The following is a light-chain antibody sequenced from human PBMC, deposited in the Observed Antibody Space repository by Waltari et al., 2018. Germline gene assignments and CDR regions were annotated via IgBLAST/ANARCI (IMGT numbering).Light chain of an antibody. CDR3: SSYTSSNTLG. CDR2: DVT. Sequence: QSALTQPASVSGSPGRSITTSCTGTSSDVGGYTDVRWYQPHPGKAPKLMIYDVTNRPSGFSNRFSCSKSGNTASLTISGLQAEDEADYYCSSYTSSNTLGFGTGTKVTVL. J-gene: IGLJ1*01. V-gene: IGLV2-14*03. CDR1: SSDVGGYTD.